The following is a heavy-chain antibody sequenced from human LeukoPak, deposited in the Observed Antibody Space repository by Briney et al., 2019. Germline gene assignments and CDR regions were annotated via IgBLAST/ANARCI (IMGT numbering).Heavy chain of an antibody. V-gene: IGHV4-4*07. Sequence: SETLSLTCTVSGGSMSSYYWSFIRQPAGKGLEWMGRIHTSWTTYYNPSLKSRLTMSVDTSRNQFSLRLTSVTAADADVCYWARGDYYGGGGRNWFDPWGQGTLVTVSS. D-gene: IGHD4-23*01. CDR2: IHTSWTT. CDR3: ARGDYYGGGGRNWFDP. J-gene: IGHJ5*02. CDR1: GGSMSSYY.